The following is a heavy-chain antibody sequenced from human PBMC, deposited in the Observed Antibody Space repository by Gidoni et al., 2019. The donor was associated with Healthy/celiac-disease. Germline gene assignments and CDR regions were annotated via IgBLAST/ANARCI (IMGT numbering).Heavy chain of an antibody. CDR2: INHSGST. Sequence: QVQLQQWGAGLLKPSETLSLTCAVYGGSFSGYYWSWIRQPPGKGLEWIGEINHSGSTNYNPSLKSRVTISVDTSKNQFSLKLSSVTAADTAVYYCARIRSYGYGRYNWFDPWGQGTLVTVSS. CDR1: GGSFSGYY. CDR3: ARIRSYGYGRYNWFDP. V-gene: IGHV4-34*01. J-gene: IGHJ5*02. D-gene: IGHD5-18*01.